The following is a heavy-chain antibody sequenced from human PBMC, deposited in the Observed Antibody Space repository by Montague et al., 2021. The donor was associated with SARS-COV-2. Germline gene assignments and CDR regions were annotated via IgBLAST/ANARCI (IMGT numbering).Heavy chain of an antibody. CDR1: GFTYNSYS. V-gene: IGHV3-21*01. Sequence: SLRLSCAASGFTYNSYSMNWVRRAPGKGLEWVSSISSSSRYIYYANSVRGRFTISRDNAKNSLYLQMNSLRAEDTAVYYCARDISPVIDYYSMDVGGQGTTVTVSS. CDR2: ISSSSRYI. CDR3: ARDISPVIDYYSMDV. J-gene: IGHJ6*02.